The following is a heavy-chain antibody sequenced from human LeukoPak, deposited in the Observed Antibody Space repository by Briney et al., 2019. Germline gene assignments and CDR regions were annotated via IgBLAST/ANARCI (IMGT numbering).Heavy chain of an antibody. V-gene: IGHV4-34*01. Sequence: SETLSLTCAVYGGSFSGYYWSWIRQPPGKGLEWIGEINHSGSTNYNPSLKSRVTVSVDTSENQFSLKLSSVTAADTAVYYCARAGHYFGGDRSQRYGMDVWGQGTTVTVSS. J-gene: IGHJ6*02. D-gene: IGHD2-21*02. CDR2: INHSGST. CDR3: ARAGHYFGGDRSQRYGMDV. CDR1: GGSFSGYY.